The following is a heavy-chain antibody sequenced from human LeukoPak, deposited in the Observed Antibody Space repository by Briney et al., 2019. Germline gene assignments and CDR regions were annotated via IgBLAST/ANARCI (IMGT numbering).Heavy chain of an antibody. J-gene: IGHJ3*02. CDR1: RFTFSNYG. CDR3: AREVGTPQAFDI. D-gene: IGHD1-26*01. Sequence: GGSLRLSCAASRFTFSNYGVNWVRQAPGKGLEWVSYINSRSSTIYYADSVRGRFTISRDNAKNSLYLQMNSLKAGDTAIYYCAREVGTPQAFDIWGQGTMVTVSS. CDR2: INSRSSTI. V-gene: IGHV3-48*01.